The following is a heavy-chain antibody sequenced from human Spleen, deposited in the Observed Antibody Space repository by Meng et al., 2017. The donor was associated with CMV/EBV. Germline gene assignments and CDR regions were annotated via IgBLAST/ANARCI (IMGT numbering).Heavy chain of an antibody. Sequence: CTGSGGSISSGAYYWTWIRQHPGRGLEWIGYIYYSGSTYYNPSLKSRVTISVETSKNQFSLKVTSVTAADTAVYYCARVDSNYVDYWGQGTLVTVSS. V-gene: IGHV4-31*03. J-gene: IGHJ4*02. CDR2: IYYSGST. CDR3: ARVDSNYVDY. D-gene: IGHD4-11*01. CDR1: GGSISSGAYY.